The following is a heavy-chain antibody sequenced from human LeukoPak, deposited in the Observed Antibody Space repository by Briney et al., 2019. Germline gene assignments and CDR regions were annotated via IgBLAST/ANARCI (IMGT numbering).Heavy chain of an antibody. CDR3: ARQGPGIDAFDI. V-gene: IGHV3-21*01. J-gene: IGHJ3*02. Sequence: GGSLRLSCATSGLTFRTTWMHWVRQAPGKGLEWVSSISSSSSYIYYADSVKGRFTISRDNAKNSLYLQMNSLRAEDTAVYYCARQGPGIDAFDIWGQGTMVTVSS. CDR1: GLTFRTTW. CDR2: ISSSSSYI.